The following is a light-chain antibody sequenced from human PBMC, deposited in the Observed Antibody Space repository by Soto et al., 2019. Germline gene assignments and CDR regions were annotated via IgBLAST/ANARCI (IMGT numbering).Light chain of an antibody. CDR2: EAS. J-gene: IGKJ2*01. CDR1: QSVRGSY. Sequence: ELVLTQSPGTLSLSPGERVALSCRASQSVRGSYLAWYQQKPGQAPRLLIYEASRRAPGIPDRFSGSGSGTDFILTISRLEPEDFSLYFSQLYGNSPQTFGQGTKLKIK. V-gene: IGKV3-20*01. CDR3: QLYGNSPQT.